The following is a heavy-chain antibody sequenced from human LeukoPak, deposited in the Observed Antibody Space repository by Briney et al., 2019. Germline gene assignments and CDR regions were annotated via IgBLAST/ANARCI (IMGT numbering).Heavy chain of an antibody. D-gene: IGHD1-1*01. J-gene: IGHJ4*02. Sequence: PLETLSLTCAVYGGSFSGYFWSWIRQPPGKGLEWIGEISHSGSTNYNPSLKSRVSTSVDTSKNQFSLKLSSVTAADTAVYYCVRGSLGPRLNVWGQGTLVTVSS. CDR2: ISHSGST. V-gene: IGHV4-34*01. CDR1: GGSFSGYF. CDR3: VRGSLGPRLNV.